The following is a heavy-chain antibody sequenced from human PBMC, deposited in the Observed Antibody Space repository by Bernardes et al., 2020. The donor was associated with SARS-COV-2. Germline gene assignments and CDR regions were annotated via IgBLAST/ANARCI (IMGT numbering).Heavy chain of an antibody. CDR1: GYTFSSYD. Sequence: ASLKVSCKALGYTFSSYDITWVRQAPGQGLEWLGWINPSSANTDYGQRVQGRITVTRDSAISTAYLELSSLRSEDTAVYYCARLVTGASGGFDLWGRGTPVT. V-gene: IGHV1-8*01. D-gene: IGHD2-21*02. CDR3: ARLVTGASGGFDL. J-gene: IGHJ2*01. CDR2: INPSSANT.